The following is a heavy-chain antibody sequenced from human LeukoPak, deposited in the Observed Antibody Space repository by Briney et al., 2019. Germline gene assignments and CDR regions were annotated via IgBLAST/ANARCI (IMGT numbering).Heavy chain of an antibody. CDR3: AREVSRWPYYFDY. V-gene: IGHV4-30-4*01. D-gene: IGHD4-23*01. Sequence: SETLSLTCTVSGGSISSGDYYWSWIRQPPGKGLEWIGYIYYSGSTYYNPSLKSRVTISVDTSKNQFSLKLSSVTAADTAVYYCAREVSRWPYYFDYWGQGTLVTVSS. J-gene: IGHJ4*02. CDR2: IYYSGST. CDR1: GGSISSGDYY.